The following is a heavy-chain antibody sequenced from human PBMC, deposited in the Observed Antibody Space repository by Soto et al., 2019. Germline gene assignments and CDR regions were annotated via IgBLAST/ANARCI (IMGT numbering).Heavy chain of an antibody. J-gene: IGHJ6*02. Sequence: SETLSLTCTVSGGSISSGDYYWSWIRQHPGKDLKWIGYIYNSGSTYYNPSLKSRVTISVDTSKNQFSLKLSSVTAADTALYYCARDLIDTAMVGYYYGMDVWGQGTTVTVSS. CDR1: GGSISSGDYY. CDR3: ARDLIDTAMVGYYYGMDV. D-gene: IGHD5-18*01. V-gene: IGHV4-31*03. CDR2: IYNSGST.